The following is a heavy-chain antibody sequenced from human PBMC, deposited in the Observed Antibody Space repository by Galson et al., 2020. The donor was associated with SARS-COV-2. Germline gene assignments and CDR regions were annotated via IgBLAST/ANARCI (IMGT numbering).Heavy chain of an antibody. CDR2: INPSGGRT. CDR3: ARDRRAAGTYKYYTMDV. CDR1: GYNLTSYD. D-gene: IGHD6-13*01. J-gene: IGHJ6*03. V-gene: IGHV1-46*01. Sequence: ASVKVSCKASGYNLTSYDIHWVRQAPGQGLEWMGIINPSGGRTTYAQKFQGRVTMTRDTSTTTVYMELSSLRSEDSAMYYCARDRRAAGTYKYYTMDVWGKGTTVTGSS.